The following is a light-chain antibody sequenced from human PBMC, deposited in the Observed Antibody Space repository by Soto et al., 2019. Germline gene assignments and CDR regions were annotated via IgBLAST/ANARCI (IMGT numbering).Light chain of an antibody. CDR2: AAS. CDR3: QQSYSTPT. J-gene: IGKJ2*01. CDR1: QSISSY. V-gene: IGKV1-39*01. Sequence: DIQMTQSPPSLSASVGDRVTITCRASQSISSYLNWYQQKPGKAPKLLIYAASSLQSGVPSRFSGSGSGTDFTLTISSLQPEAFATYYCQQSYSTPTFGQGTKLEIK.